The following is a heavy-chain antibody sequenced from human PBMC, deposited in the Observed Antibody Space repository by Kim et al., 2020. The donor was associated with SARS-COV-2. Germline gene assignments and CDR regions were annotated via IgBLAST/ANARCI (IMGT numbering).Heavy chain of an antibody. CDR2: ISSSSSYT. D-gene: IGHD5-18*01. Sequence: GGSLRLSCAASGFTFSDYYMSWIRQAPGKGLEWVSYISSSSSYTNYADSVKGRFTISRDNAKNSLYLQMNSLRAEDTAVYYCARGPGGYSYGYGAFDIWGQGTMVTVSS. CDR3: ARGPGGYSYGYGAFDI. V-gene: IGHV3-11*05. CDR1: GFTFSDYY. J-gene: IGHJ3*02.